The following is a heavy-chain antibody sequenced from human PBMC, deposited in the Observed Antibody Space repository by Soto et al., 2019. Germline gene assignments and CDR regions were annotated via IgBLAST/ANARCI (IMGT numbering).Heavy chain of an antibody. V-gene: IGHV3-23*01. CDR1: GFTFTTYA. CDR2: ISGSGAGT. CDR3: AKEALTVAGNNFDS. Sequence: EIELLESGGGLVQPGGSLRLSCAASGFTFTTYAMGWVRQAPGKGLEWVSSISGSGAGTFYADSVKGRFTISRDNAKKMVYLQMNGLRADAPAVYYCAKEALTVAGNNFDSWGQGTLVTVSS. D-gene: IGHD6-19*01. J-gene: IGHJ4*02.